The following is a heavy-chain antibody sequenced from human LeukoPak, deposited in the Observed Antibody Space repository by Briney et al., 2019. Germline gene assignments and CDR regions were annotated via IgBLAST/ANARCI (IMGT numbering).Heavy chain of an antibody. D-gene: IGHD3-10*01. Sequence: ASVKVSCKASGCTFTRFYIHWVRQAPGQGLEWMGLINPNSGSTNFAQKFQGRVTMTRDTSTSTVYMEMSILRSEDTALYYCAKDGGYYGSGSYQYWGQGTLVTVSS. CDR3: AKDGGYYGSGSYQY. CDR2: INPNSGST. CDR1: GCTFTRFY. J-gene: IGHJ4*02. V-gene: IGHV1-46*01.